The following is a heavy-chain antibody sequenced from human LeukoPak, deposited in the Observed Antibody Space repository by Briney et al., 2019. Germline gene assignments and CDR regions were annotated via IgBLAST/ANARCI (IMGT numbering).Heavy chain of an antibody. CDR2: ISWNSGSI. Sequence: QPGGSLRLSCAASGFTFDDYAMHWVRQAPGKGLEWVSGISWNSGSIGYADSVKGRFTISRDNAKNSLYLQMSNLRAEDTAVYFCARGGGLDVWGQGATVTVSS. V-gene: IGHV3-9*01. D-gene: IGHD3-16*01. CDR1: GFTFDDYA. CDR3: ARGGGLDV. J-gene: IGHJ6*02.